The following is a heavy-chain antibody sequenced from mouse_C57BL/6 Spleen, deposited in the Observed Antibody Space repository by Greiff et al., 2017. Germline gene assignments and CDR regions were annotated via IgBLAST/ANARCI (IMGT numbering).Heavy chain of an antibody. CDR1: GYTFTSYW. CDR3: ARRLRSYYFDY. D-gene: IGHD1-1*01. Sequence: QVQLQQPGAELVKPGASVKLSCKASGYTFTSYWMQWVKQRPGQGFEWIGEIDPSDSYTNYNQKFKGKATLTVDTSSSTAYMQLSSLTSEDSAVYYCARRLRSYYFDYWGQGTTLTVSS. CDR2: IDPSDSYT. J-gene: IGHJ2*01. V-gene: IGHV1-50*01.